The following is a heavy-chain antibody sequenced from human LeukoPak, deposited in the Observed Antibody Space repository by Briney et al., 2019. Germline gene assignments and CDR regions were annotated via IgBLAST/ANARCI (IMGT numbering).Heavy chain of an antibody. CDR2: IKQDGSEK. Sequence: GGSLRLSCAASGFTFSSYWMSWVRQAPGKGLEWVANIKQDGSEKYYVDSVKGRFTVSRDNARNSLFLQMNSLRAEDTAIYYCARQSSGIAATDKIDYWGQGVLVTVSS. J-gene: IGHJ4*02. V-gene: IGHV3-7*01. D-gene: IGHD6-13*01. CDR3: ARQSSGIAATDKIDY. CDR1: GFTFSSYW.